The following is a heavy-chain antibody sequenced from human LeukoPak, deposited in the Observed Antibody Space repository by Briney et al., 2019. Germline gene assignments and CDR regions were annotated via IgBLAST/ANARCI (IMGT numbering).Heavy chain of an antibody. V-gene: IGHV2-5*02. D-gene: IGHD3-10*01. CDR3: AHSYYFGSRSYYNVWFAP. Sequence: SGPTLVNPTQTLTLTCTFSGFSLSTSGVGVGWIRQPAGKALQWLALIYWDDEKYYSPSLKSRLSISRDTSRNQVVLTMTNMDPLDTATYFCAHSYYFGSRSYYNVWFAPWGLGTLVTVSS. CDR1: GFSLSTSGVG. CDR2: IYWDDEK. J-gene: IGHJ5*02.